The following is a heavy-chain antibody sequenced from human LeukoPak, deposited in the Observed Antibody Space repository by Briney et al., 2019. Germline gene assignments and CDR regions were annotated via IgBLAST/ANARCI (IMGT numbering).Heavy chain of an antibody. CDR2: ISSSSSYI. V-gene: IGHV3-21*04. J-gene: IGHJ4*02. CDR3: AKGGGGDCYWCFDY. Sequence: GGSLRLSCAASGFTFSSYSMNWVRQAPGKGLEWVSSISSSSSYIYYADSVKGRFTTSRDNAKNSLYLQMNSLRAEDTAVYYCAKGGGGDCYWCFDYWGQGTLVTVSS. CDR1: GFTFSSYS. D-gene: IGHD2-21*02.